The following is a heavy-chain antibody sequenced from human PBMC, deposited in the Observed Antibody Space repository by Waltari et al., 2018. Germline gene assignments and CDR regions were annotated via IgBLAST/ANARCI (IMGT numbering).Heavy chain of an antibody. CDR1: GFTFSSYA. CDR3: AKGLGAARHHAYDY. J-gene: IGHJ4*02. Sequence: QVQLVESGGGVVQPGRSLRLSCAASGFTFSSYAMHWVRQAPGKGLEWVAVISYDGSNKYYADSVKGRFTISRDNSKNTLYLQMNSLRAEDTAFYYCAKGLGAARHHAYDYWGQGTLVTVSS. D-gene: IGHD3-16*01. CDR2: ISYDGSNK. V-gene: IGHV3-30-3*01.